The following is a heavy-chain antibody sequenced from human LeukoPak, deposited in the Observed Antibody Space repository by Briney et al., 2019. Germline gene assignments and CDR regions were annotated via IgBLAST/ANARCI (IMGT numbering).Heavy chain of an antibody. CDR2: ISDDSSHI. CDR1: GFTFSAYS. Sequence: PGGSLRLSCAVSGFTFSAYSVNWVRQAPGKGLEWISSISDDSSHIYYADSVKGRFAISRDNAKNSVYLQMNSLRAEDTAVYYCAKQCSSISCYTFDYWGQGTLVTVSS. J-gene: IGHJ4*02. D-gene: IGHD2-2*02. V-gene: IGHV3-21*04. CDR3: AKQCSSISCYTFDY.